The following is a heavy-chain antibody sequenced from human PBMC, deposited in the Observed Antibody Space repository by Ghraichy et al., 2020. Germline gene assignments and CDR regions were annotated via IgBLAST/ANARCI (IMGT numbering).Heavy chain of an antibody. Sequence: GSLRLSCAASGFTFSSYGMHWVRQAPGKGLEWVAVIWYDGSNKYYADSVKGRFTISRDNSKNTLYLQMNSLRAEDTAVYYCARDQRNYYYGMDVWGQGTTVTVSS. J-gene: IGHJ6*02. V-gene: IGHV3-33*08. CDR1: GFTFSSYG. CDR2: IWYDGSNK. D-gene: IGHD2-2*01. CDR3: ARDQRNYYYGMDV.